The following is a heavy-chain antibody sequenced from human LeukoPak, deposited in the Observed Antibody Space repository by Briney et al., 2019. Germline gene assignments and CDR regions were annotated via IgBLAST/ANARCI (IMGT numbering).Heavy chain of an antibody. D-gene: IGHD2-21*02. Sequence: GGSLRLSCAASGFTFGSYAMSWVRQAPGKGLEWISSISSGATNTYYVDSVKGRFTISRDSSNTTLFLQMTSLRAEDTAIYFCARARSMLILRSSFDYWGQGALVTVSS. CDR2: ISSGATNT. CDR3: ARARSMLILRSSFDY. CDR1: GFTFGSYA. V-gene: IGHV3-23*01. J-gene: IGHJ4*02.